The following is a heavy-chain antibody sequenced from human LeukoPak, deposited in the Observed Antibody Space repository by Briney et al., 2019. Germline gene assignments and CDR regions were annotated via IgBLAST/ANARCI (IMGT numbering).Heavy chain of an antibody. Sequence: SETLSLTCSISGGSISSSYWSWIRQPPGKGLEWIGYIYYSGSTNYNPSLKSRVTISVDTSKNQFSLKLSSVTAADTAVYYCARGEYYYDSSGYLWVNWFDPWGQGTLVTVSS. V-gene: IGHV4-59*01. CDR1: GGSISSSY. J-gene: IGHJ5*02. D-gene: IGHD3-22*01. CDR3: ARGEYYYDSSGYLWVNWFDP. CDR2: IYYSGST.